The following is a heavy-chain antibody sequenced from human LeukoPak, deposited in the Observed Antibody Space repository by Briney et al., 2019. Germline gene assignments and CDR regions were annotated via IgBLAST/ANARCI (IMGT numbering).Heavy chain of an antibody. D-gene: IGHD3-3*01. CDR1: GGSVRSYY. J-gene: IGHJ4*02. Sequence: SETLSLTCSVSGGSVRSYYWSWIRQPPGKGLEWIGYIHYSGSTNYNPSLKSRVIISIDASKDEFSLKLSSVTAADTAVYYCAKSGLFYDFWSGQPDWGQGVLVTVSS. CDR2: IHYSGST. V-gene: IGHV4-59*08. CDR3: AKSGLFYDFWSGQPD.